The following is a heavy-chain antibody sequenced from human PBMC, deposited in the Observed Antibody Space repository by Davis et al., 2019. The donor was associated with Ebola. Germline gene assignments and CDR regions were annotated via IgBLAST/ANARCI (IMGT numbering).Heavy chain of an antibody. V-gene: IGHV4-59*01. CDR1: GGSISSYY. Sequence: PSETLSLTCTVSGGSISSYYWSWIRQPPGKGLEWVGYIYYSGSTNYNPSLKSRVTISGDTSKKQFSLRLSSVTAADTAVYYCARGGLVPAALYLWGQGTMVTVSS. D-gene: IGHD2-2*01. CDR3: ARGGLVPAALYL. CDR2: IYYSGST. J-gene: IGHJ3*01.